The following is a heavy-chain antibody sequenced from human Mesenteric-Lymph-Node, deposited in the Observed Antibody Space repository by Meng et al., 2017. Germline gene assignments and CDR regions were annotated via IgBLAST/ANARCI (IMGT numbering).Heavy chain of an antibody. CDR2: INQDGGET. Sequence: GESLKISCAASGFTFSSYAMHWVRQAPGKGLEWVGHINQDGGETYYVDSVKGRFTIARDNAKDSVFLQMNSLRAEDTAVYFCARGYDSSLHWGRGTLVTVSS. V-gene: IGHV3-7*01. CDR1: GFTFSSYA. CDR3: ARGYDSSLH. J-gene: IGHJ4*02. D-gene: IGHD6-13*01.